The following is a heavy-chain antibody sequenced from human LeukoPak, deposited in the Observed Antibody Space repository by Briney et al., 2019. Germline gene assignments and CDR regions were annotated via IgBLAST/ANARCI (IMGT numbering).Heavy chain of an antibody. CDR3: ARHATGTWHFDY. D-gene: IGHD1-14*01. CDR1: GFIFSSYW. CDR2: IYSDGNTT. V-gene: IGHV3-74*01. Sequence: PGGSLRLSCAASGFIFSSYWMHWVRQAPGKGLVWVSRIYSDGNTTSYADSVKGRFTISRDNAKNPLDLQMNSLRAEDTAVYYCARHATGTWHFDYWGRGTLVTVSS. J-gene: IGHJ4*02.